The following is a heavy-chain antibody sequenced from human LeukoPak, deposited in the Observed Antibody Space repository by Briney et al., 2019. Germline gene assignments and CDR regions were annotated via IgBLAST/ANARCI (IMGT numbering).Heavy chain of an antibody. CDR2: ISGSGGST. Sequence: PGGSLRLSCAASGFTFSSYAISWVRQAPGKGLEWVSAISGSGGSTYYADSVKGRFTISRDNSKNTLYLQMNSLRAEDTAVYYCAKGASYSSSWLYGMDVWGQGTTVTVSS. J-gene: IGHJ6*02. CDR1: GFTFSSYA. V-gene: IGHV3-23*01. D-gene: IGHD6-13*01. CDR3: AKGASYSSSWLYGMDV.